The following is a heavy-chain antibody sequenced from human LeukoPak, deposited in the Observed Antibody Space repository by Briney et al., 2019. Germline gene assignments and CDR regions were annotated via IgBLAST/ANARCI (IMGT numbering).Heavy chain of an antibody. CDR1: GGSISSGGYY. V-gene: IGHV4-30-2*01. CDR3: ARTSGDKEPDY. D-gene: IGHD1-14*01. CDR2: IYHSGST. J-gene: IGHJ4*02. Sequence: PSETLSLTCTVSGGSISSGGYYWSWIRQPPGKGLEWIGYIYHSGSTYYNPSLKSRVTISVDRSKNQFSLKLSSVTAADTAVYYCARTSGDKEPDYWGQGTLVTVSS.